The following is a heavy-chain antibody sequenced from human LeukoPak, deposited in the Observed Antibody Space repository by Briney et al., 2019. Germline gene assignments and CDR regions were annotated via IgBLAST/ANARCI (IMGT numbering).Heavy chain of an antibody. V-gene: IGHV4-4*07. CDR2: IYTSGST. CDR3: ARGGPDIVVVPAAWSCFDP. J-gene: IGHJ5*02. D-gene: IGHD2-2*01. CDR1: GGSISSYY. Sequence: SETLSLICTVSGGSISSYYWSWLRHPAGRGREWIGRIYTSGSTNYNPSLKRRVTMSVDTSNNQYSLKLSSVTAAHTAVYYCARGGPDIVVVPAAWSCFDPWGQGTLVTVSS.